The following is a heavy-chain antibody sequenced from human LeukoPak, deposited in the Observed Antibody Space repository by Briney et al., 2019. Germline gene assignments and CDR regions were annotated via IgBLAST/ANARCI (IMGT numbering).Heavy chain of an antibody. CDR1: GFTFSSFE. V-gene: IGHV3-48*03. Sequence: PGGFLRLSCAASGFTFSSFETNWVRQAPGKGLEWISYITSSGSTIYYADSVKGRFTISRDNAKNSLYLQMNSLRAEDTAVYYCAVAYCGDDCLGYYIDSWGQGTLVAVSS. J-gene: IGHJ4*02. CDR2: ITSSGSTI. CDR3: AVAYCGDDCLGYYIDS. D-gene: IGHD2-21*02.